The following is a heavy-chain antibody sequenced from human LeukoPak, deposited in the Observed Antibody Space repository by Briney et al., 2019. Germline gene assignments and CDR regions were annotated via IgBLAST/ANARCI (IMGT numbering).Heavy chain of an antibody. CDR2: IYTSGST. V-gene: IGHV4-61*02. CDR3: ARVVYDSSGYYYVY. J-gene: IGHJ4*02. D-gene: IGHD3-22*01. Sequence: PSETLSLTCTVSGGSISSGSYYWSWIRQPAGKGLEWIGRIYTSGSTNYNPSLKSRVTISVDTSKNQFSLKLSSVTAADTAVYYCARVVYDSSGYYYVYWGQGTLVTVSS. CDR1: GGSISSGSYY.